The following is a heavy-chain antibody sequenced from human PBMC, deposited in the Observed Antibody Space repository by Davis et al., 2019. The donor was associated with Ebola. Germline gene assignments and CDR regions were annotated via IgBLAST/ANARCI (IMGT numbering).Heavy chain of an antibody. D-gene: IGHD5-12*01. Sequence: AASVKVSCKASGYTFTSYGTSWVRHAPGQGLEWMGWISAYNGNTNYAQKLQGRVTMTTDTSTSTAYMELRSLRSDDTAVYYCARDRGYGDAFDIWGQGTMVTVSS. V-gene: IGHV1-18*01. CDR3: ARDRGYGDAFDI. J-gene: IGHJ3*02. CDR2: ISAYNGNT. CDR1: GYTFTSYG.